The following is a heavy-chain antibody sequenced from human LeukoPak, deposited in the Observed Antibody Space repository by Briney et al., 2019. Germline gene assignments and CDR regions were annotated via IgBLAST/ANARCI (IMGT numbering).Heavy chain of an antibody. CDR1: GYTFNTYG. V-gene: IGHV1-18*01. Sequence: ASVKVSCKASGYTFNTYGISWVRQAPGQGLEWMGWISTYNGDTSYVQNLQGRVTMTTDTSTSTAYMELMSLRSDNTAVYYCLRDAQRPRLTPDYWGQGTLVTVSS. D-gene: IGHD6-25*01. J-gene: IGHJ4*02. CDR3: LRDAQRPRLTPDY. CDR2: ISTYNGDT.